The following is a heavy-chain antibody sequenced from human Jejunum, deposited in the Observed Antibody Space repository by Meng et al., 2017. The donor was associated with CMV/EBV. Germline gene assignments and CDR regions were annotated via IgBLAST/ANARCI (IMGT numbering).Heavy chain of an antibody. V-gene: IGHV3-15*01. J-gene: IGHJ4*02. Sequence: FTFSIAWMSWVRQAPGKGPEWVGRLKSKTDGGTTDYAAPVKGRFTVSRDDSKNILFLQMDSLKTDDTAVYYCTTAVPNSSGYYNYFDYWGQGTLVTVSS. CDR2: LKSKTDGGTT. D-gene: IGHD3-22*01. CDR1: FTFSIAW. CDR3: TTAVPNSSGYYNYFDY.